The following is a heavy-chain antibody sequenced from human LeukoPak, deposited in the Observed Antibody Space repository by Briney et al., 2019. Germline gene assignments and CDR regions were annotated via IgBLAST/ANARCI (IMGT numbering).Heavy chain of an antibody. J-gene: IGHJ4*02. Sequence: SVKVSCKASGGTFSSYAISWVRQAPGQGLEWMGGIIPIFGTANYAQKFQGRVTITTDESTSTAYMELSSLRSEDTAVYYCARARGPYDSSGYYFDYWGQGTLVTVFS. CDR3: ARARGPYDSSGYYFDY. D-gene: IGHD3-22*01. V-gene: IGHV1-69*05. CDR2: IIPIFGTA. CDR1: GGTFSSYA.